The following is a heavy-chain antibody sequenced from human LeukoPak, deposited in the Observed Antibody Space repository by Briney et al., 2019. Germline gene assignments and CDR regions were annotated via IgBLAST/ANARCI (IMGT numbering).Heavy chain of an antibody. D-gene: IGHD3-10*01. V-gene: IGHV3-20*04. J-gene: IGHJ4*02. CDR1: GFTFDDYG. CDR2: INWNGDST. Sequence: GGSLRLSCAASGFTFDDYGMNWVRQAPGKGLEWVAGINWNGDSTGYADSVKGRLNISRDNAKNSLYLQMNSLRAEDTALYYCARVGVDGSGSYYNGGLDYWGQGTLVTVSS. CDR3: ARVGVDGSGSYYNGGLDY.